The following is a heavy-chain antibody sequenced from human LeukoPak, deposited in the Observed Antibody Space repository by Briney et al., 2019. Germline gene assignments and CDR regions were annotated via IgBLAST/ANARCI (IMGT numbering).Heavy chain of an antibody. CDR2: ISYDGSNK. Sequence: GGSLRLSCAASGFTFSSYAMHWVRQAPGKGLEWVAVISYDGSNKYYADSVKGRVTISRDNSKNTLYLQMNSLRAEDTAVYYCARGPLYCSSTSCYSGYGMDVWGQGITVTVSS. CDR3: ARGPLYCSSTSCYSGYGMDV. CDR1: GFTFSSYA. D-gene: IGHD2-2*01. V-gene: IGHV3-30-3*01. J-gene: IGHJ6*02.